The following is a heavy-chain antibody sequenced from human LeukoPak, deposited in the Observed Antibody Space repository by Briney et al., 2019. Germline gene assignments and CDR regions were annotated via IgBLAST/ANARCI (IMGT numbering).Heavy chain of an antibody. Sequence: GGSLRLSCAASGFIFSSYNMSWVRQAPGKGLEWVSSISSSSTYIHYADSVKGRFTISRDNAQNSLYLQMNSLRVEDTAVYYCLGAFDFWGQGTMVTVSS. J-gene: IGHJ3*01. V-gene: IGHV3-21*01. CDR3: LGAFDF. CDR2: ISSSSTYI. CDR1: GFIFSSYN.